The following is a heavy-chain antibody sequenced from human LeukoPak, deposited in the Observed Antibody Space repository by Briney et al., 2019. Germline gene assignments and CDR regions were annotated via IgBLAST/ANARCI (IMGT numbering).Heavy chain of an antibody. D-gene: IGHD2-2*03. CDR3: ARVDVVVVPAGYYYYMDV. CDR1: GFTFSSYS. CDR2: ISSSSSTI. Sequence: GGSLRLSCAASGFTFSSYSMNWVRQAPGKGLEWVSYISSSSSTIYYVDSVKGRFTISRDNAKNSLYLQMNSLRAEDTAVYYCARVDVVVVPAGYYYYMDVWGKGTTVTVSS. V-gene: IGHV3-48*04. J-gene: IGHJ6*03.